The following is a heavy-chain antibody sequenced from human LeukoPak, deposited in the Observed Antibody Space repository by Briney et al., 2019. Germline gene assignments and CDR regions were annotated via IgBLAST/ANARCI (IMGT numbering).Heavy chain of an antibody. J-gene: IGHJ5*02. CDR3: ARGRGWLDP. Sequence: GGSLRLSCAASGFTFSSYAMSWVRQAPGKGLEWVANIKQAGSEKYYVDSVWGRFTISRDNAKNSLYLQMNSLRDEDTAVYYCARGRGWLDPWGQGTLVIVSS. CDR1: GFTFSSYA. V-gene: IGHV3-7*04. CDR2: IKQAGSEK.